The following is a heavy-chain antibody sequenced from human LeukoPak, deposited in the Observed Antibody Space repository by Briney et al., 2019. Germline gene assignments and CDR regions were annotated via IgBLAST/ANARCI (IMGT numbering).Heavy chain of an antibody. J-gene: IGHJ3*02. V-gene: IGHV4-59*01. Sequence: SETLSLTCSVSGDSFTGYYWNWVRQPPGKGLEWIGYVYYSGSETDSNPSLKSRVTMSVDSSKNQSSLKLNSVSAADTAVYYCARQMTTLTMGRTFDKWGQGTTVIVSS. CDR1: GDSFTGYY. CDR3: ARQMTTLTMGRTFDK. D-gene: IGHD4-17*01. CDR2: VYYSGSET.